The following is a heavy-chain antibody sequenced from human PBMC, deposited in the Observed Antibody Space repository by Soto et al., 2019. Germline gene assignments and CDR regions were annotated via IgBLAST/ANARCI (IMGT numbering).Heavy chain of an antibody. J-gene: IGHJ6*02. CDR2: ISSNGGST. D-gene: IGHD6-13*01. V-gene: IGHV3-64D*06. CDR1: GFTFSSYA. CDR3: VKGTIAAAGTLYYGMDV. Sequence: EGSLRLSCSASGFTFSSYAMHWVRQAPGKGLEYVSAISSNGGSTYYADSVKGRFTISRDNSKNTLYLQMSSLRAEDTAVYYCVKGTIAAAGTLYYGMDVWGQGTTVTVSS.